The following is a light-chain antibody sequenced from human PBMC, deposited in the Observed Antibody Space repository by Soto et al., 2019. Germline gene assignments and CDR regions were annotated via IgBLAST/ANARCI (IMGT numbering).Light chain of an antibody. CDR3: QHATELT. J-gene: IGKJ2*01. V-gene: IGKV1-33*01. Sequence: DVQMTQSPSSLSASIGDRVTITCQASQHINSYLCWYQKKPGKAPKLLIYDASNLGTVDPYRFSGSTSGAESTLTITGLQPDDLGTYYCQHATELTLGQGTKVEIK. CDR2: DAS. CDR1: QHINSY.